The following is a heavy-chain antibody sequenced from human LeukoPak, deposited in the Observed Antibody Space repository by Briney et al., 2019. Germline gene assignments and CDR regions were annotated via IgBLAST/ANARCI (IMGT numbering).Heavy chain of an antibody. Sequence: PGGSLRLSCAASGFAFDDYAMDWVRQVPGKGLEWVSGIGTAGDTYYPGSVKGRFTISRENAKNSLYLQMNSLRAGDTAVYYCARTIVGATRDYYYGMDVWGQGTTVTVSS. CDR3: ARTIVGATRDYYYGMDV. CDR1: GFAFDDYA. CDR2: IGTAGDT. V-gene: IGHV3-13*01. J-gene: IGHJ6*02. D-gene: IGHD1-26*01.